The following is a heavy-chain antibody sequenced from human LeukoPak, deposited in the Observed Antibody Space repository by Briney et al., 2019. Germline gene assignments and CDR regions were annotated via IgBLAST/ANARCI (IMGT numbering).Heavy chain of an antibody. D-gene: IGHD1-7*01. Sequence: PSETLSLTCAVYGGSFSGYYWSWVRQPPGKGLEWVGEINHSGSTNYNPSLKSRVTISVDTSKNQFSLKLSSVTAADTAVYYCARSQSVELPKIYYYYGMDVWGQGTTVTVSS. CDR1: GGSFSGYY. CDR3: ARSQSVELPKIYYYYGMDV. V-gene: IGHV4-34*01. CDR2: INHSGST. J-gene: IGHJ6*02.